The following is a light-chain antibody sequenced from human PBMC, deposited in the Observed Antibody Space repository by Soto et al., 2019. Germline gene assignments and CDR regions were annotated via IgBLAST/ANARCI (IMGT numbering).Light chain of an antibody. CDR1: QSVSSY. V-gene: IGKV3-20*01. CDR3: QQYDSSPQT. Sequence: FTQSPATLSLSPGERATLSCRASQSVSSYLAWYQQRPGQAPRLLIYGTSSRATGIPDRFSGSGSGTAFTLTISRLEPEDSAVYYCQQYDSSPQTFGQGTKVDI. CDR2: GTS. J-gene: IGKJ1*01.